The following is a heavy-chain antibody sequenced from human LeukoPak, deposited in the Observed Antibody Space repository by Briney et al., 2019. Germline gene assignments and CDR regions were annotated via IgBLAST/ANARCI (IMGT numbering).Heavy chain of an antibody. J-gene: IGHJ4*02. CDR2: ISSSGSTI. CDR1: GFTFSSYE. Sequence: GGSLRLSCAASGFTFSSYEMNWVRQAARKGLGWVSYISSSGSTIYHADAVKGRFTIYRDNAKNSLYLHMNSLRDEDTAVYYCARGTDYSSGSYWGQGTLVTVSS. CDR3: ARGTDYSSGSY. V-gene: IGHV3-48*03. D-gene: IGHD6-25*01.